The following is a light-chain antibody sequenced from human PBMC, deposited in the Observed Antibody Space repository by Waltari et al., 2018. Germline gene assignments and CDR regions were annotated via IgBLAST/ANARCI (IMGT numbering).Light chain of an antibody. V-gene: IGKV1-39*01. CDR3: QQSFSTLMT. CDR2: AAS. Sequence: DIQLTQSPSSLSASVGDRVTITCRARQSIRTYLHWFQQKPGKAPNLLIYAASSLLSGVPSRFSGSGSGTDFTLTITSLQPEDFATYYCQQSFSTLMTFGQGTRLEIK. CDR1: QSIRTY. J-gene: IGKJ5*01.